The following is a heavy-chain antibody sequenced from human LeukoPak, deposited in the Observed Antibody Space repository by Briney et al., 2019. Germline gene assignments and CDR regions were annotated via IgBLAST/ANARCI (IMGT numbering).Heavy chain of an antibody. Sequence: SETLSLTCAVYGGSFRGYYWSWIPQPPGKGLEWIGEINHSGSTNYNPSLKSRVTISVDTSKNQFSLKLSSVTAADTAVYYCARGGVTLTYWGQGTLVTVSS. J-gene: IGHJ4*02. CDR1: GGSFRGYY. D-gene: IGHD2-21*02. V-gene: IGHV4-34*01. CDR3: ARGGVTLTY. CDR2: INHSGST.